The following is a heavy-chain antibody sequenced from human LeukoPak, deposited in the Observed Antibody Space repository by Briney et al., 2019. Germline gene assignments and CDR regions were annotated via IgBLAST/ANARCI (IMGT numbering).Heavy chain of an antibody. CDR3: AKGVRITMVRGAFDI. Sequence: GGSLRLSCAASGFTFSSYWMHWVRQAPGKGLEWVSGISWNSGSIGYADSVKGRFTISRDNAKNSLYLQMNSLRAEDTALYYCAKGVRITMVRGAFDIWGQGTMVTVSS. CDR2: ISWNSGSI. D-gene: IGHD3-10*01. J-gene: IGHJ3*02. CDR1: GFTFSSYW. V-gene: IGHV3-9*01.